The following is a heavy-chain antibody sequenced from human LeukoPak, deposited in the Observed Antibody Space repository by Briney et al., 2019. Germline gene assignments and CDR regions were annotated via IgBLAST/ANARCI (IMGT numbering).Heavy chain of an antibody. CDR3: AAKEGTRSDFDY. CDR1: GFTFSSYE. Sequence: GGSLRPXCAASGFTFSSYEMNWARQAPGKGLEWVAYISSSGSTTHYADSAKGRFTISRDNAKNSLYLQMNSLRGEDTAVYYCAAKEGTRSDFDYWGQGTLVTVAS. D-gene: IGHD1-14*01. V-gene: IGHV3-48*03. J-gene: IGHJ4*02. CDR2: ISSSGSTT.